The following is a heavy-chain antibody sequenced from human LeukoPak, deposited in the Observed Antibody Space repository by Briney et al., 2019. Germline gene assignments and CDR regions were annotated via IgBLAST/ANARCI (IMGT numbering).Heavy chain of an antibody. CDR1: GGSISSHY. Sequence: SETLSLTCTVSGGSISSHYWSWIRQPPGKGLEWLGYIYYSGSTNYNPSLKSRVTISVDTSKNQFSLKLSSVTAADTAVYYCARAAAPYYFDYWGQGTLVTVSS. CDR2: IYYSGST. V-gene: IGHV4-59*11. J-gene: IGHJ4*02. CDR3: ARAAAPYYFDY. D-gene: IGHD6-13*01.